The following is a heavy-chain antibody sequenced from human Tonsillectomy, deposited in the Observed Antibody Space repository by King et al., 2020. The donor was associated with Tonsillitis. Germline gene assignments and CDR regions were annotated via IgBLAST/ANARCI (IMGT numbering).Heavy chain of an antibody. V-gene: IGHV1-8*02. CDR3: AGGLRYCSGGSCYFIDY. D-gene: IGHD2-15*01. CDR1: GYTFTSYD. CDR2: MNPNSGNT. J-gene: IGHJ4*02. Sequence: VQLVESGAEVKKPGASVKVSCKASGYTFTSYDINWVRQATGQGLEWMGWMNPNSGNTGYAQKFQGRVTMTRNTSISTAYMELSSLRSEDTAVYYCAGGLRYCSGGSCYFIDYWGQGTLVTVSS.